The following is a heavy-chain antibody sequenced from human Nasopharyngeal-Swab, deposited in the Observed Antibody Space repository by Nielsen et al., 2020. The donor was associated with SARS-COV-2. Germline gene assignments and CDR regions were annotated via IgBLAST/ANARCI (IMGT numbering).Heavy chain of an antibody. Sequence: SVKVSCKASGGTFSSYAISWVRQAPGQGLEWMGGIIPILGIANYAQKFQGRVTITADKSTSTAYMELSSLRSEDTAVYYCAREILRFLEWFLPDAFDIWGQGTMVTVSS. CDR1: GGTFSSYA. CDR3: AREILRFLEWFLPDAFDI. D-gene: IGHD3-3*01. CDR2: IIPILGIA. V-gene: IGHV1-69*10. J-gene: IGHJ3*02.